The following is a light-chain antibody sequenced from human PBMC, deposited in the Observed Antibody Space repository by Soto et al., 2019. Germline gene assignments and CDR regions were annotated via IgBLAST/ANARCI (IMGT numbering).Light chain of an antibody. CDR2: GAS. J-gene: IGKJ1*01. CDR3: QQYGSSGT. CDR1: QSVSSSY. Sequence: MTQSPSTLSLSPGERATLSCRASQSVSSSYLAWYQQKPGQAPRLLIYGASNRATGIPDRFSGSGSGTDFTLTISRLEPEDFAVYYCQQYGSSGTFGQGTKVDIK. V-gene: IGKV3-20*01.